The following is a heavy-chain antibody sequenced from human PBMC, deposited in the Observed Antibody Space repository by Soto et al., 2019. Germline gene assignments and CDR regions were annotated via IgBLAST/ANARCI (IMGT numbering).Heavy chain of an antibody. CDR3: ARYRFSGGWPDYFQH. V-gene: IGHV3-66*01. D-gene: IGHD6-19*01. CDR1: GFTVSSNY. Sequence: EVQLVESGGGLVQPGGSLRLSCAASGFTVSSNYMSWVRQAPGKGLEWVSVIYSGGSTYYADSVKGRFTISRDNSKNTLYLQMNSRRAEDTAVYYCARYRFSGGWPDYFQHWGQGTLVTVCS. CDR2: IYSGGST. J-gene: IGHJ1*01.